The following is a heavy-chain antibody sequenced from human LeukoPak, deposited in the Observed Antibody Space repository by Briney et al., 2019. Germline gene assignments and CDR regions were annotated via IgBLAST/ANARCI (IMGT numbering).Heavy chain of an antibody. CDR2: ISGDGGST. J-gene: IGHJ4*02. Sequence: PGGTLRLSCAASGFTFDDYAMHWVRQAPGKGLEWVSLISGDGGSTYYADSAKGRFTISRENSKNSLYLQMNSLRTEDTALYYCAKGRYSGYDFAYWGQGTLVTVSS. CDR1: GFTFDDYA. D-gene: IGHD5-12*01. V-gene: IGHV3-43*02. CDR3: AKGRYSGYDFAY.